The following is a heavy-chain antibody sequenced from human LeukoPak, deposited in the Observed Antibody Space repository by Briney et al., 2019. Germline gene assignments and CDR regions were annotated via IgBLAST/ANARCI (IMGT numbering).Heavy chain of an antibody. CDR3: ARALTGTKFWDDAFDI. CDR1: GGSISSYY. V-gene: IGHV4-59*01. CDR2: IYYSGST. D-gene: IGHD7-27*01. J-gene: IGHJ3*02. Sequence: SETLSLTCTVSGGSISSYYWSWIRQPPGKGLEWIGYIYYSGSTNYNPSLKSRVTISVDTSKNQFSLKLSSVTAADTAVYYCARALTGTKFWDDAFDIWGQGTMVTVSS.